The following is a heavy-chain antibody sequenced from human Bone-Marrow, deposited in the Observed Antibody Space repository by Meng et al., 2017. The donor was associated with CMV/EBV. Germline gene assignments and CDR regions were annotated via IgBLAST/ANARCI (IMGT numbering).Heavy chain of an antibody. V-gene: IGHV4-4*02. Sequence: SETLSLTCAVSGGSISSSNWWSWVRQPPGKGLEWIGEIYHSGSTNYNPSLKSRVTISVDKSKNQFSLKLSSVTAADTAVYYCMTPEAVAGMRAYWGQGTLVTVSS. J-gene: IGHJ4*02. D-gene: IGHD6-19*01. CDR1: GGSISSSNW. CDR2: IYHSGST. CDR3: MTPEAVAGMRAY.